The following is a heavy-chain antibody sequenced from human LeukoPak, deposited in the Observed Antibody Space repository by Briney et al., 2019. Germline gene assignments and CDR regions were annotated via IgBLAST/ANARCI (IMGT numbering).Heavy chain of an antibody. V-gene: IGHV1-18*01. J-gene: IGHJ4*02. CDR3: ARHQGYYESSGFDY. D-gene: IGHD3-22*01. CDR1: GYTFTSYG. CDR2: ISAYNGNT. Sequence: ASVTVSCKPSGYTFTSYGVSWVRQAPGQGLEGVGLISAYNGNTNYEQKVQGRVTMTTDTATSTAYMELRSMSSDDTAVYYCARHQGYYESSGFDYWGQGTLVTVSS.